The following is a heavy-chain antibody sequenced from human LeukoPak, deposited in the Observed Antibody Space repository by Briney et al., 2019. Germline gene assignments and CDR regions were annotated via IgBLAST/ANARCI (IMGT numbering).Heavy chain of an antibody. V-gene: IGHV3-30*02. D-gene: IGHD6-19*01. J-gene: IGHJ4*02. CDR1: GFTFSGYG. Sequence: GGSLRLPCAASGFTFSGYGMLWVRQAPGRGLEWVTFIQYDGNNKYYADSVKGRFTISRDNSKGTLFLQMNSLRPEDTAVYYCAKVPGYSSGNHYFDYWGQGTLVTVSS. CDR3: AKVPGYSSGNHYFDY. CDR2: IQYDGNNK.